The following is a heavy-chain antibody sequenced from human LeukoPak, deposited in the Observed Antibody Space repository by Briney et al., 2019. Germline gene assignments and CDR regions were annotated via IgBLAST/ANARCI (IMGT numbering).Heavy chain of an antibody. V-gene: IGHV3-23*01. CDR3: AKDAGRTKVLYFDY. J-gene: IGHJ4*02. Sequence: GGSLRLSCAASGFTFSTYAMSWVRQAPGKGLGWVSGVSDSGGSTYYADSVKGRFTISRDNSKNTLYLQMNSLRAEDTAVYYCAKDAGRTKVLYFDYGGQGTLVTVSS. CDR2: VSDSGGST. D-gene: IGHD6-13*01. CDR1: GFTFSTYA.